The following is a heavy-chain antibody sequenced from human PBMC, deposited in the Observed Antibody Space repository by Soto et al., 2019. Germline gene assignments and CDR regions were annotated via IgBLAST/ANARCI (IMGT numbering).Heavy chain of an antibody. D-gene: IGHD6-19*01. CDR2: IIPIFGTA. V-gene: IGHV1-69*01. Sequence: QVQLVQSGAEVKKPGSSVKVSCKASGGTFSSYAISWVRQAPGQGLEWMGGIIPIFGTAHYAQKFQGRVTITADESTRTAYMELSSLRSEDTAVYYCARGIWAAVAISYYYYYGMDVWGQGTKVSVSS. CDR3: ARGIWAAVAISYYYYYGMDV. J-gene: IGHJ6*02. CDR1: GGTFSSYA.